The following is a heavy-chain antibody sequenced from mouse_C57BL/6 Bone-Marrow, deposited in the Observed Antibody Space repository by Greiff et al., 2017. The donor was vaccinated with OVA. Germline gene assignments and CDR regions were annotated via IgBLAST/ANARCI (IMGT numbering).Heavy chain of an antibody. D-gene: IGHD2-1*01. Sequence: VQLQQSGPELVKPGASVKISCKASGYTFTDYYMNWVKQSHGKSLEWIGDINPNNGGTSYNQKFKGKATLTVDKSSSTAYMELRSLTSEDSAVYYCARSPIYYGNYVGAWFAYWGQGTLVTVSA. J-gene: IGHJ3*01. V-gene: IGHV1-26*01. CDR1: GYTFTDYY. CDR3: ARSPIYYGNYVGAWFAY. CDR2: INPNNGGT.